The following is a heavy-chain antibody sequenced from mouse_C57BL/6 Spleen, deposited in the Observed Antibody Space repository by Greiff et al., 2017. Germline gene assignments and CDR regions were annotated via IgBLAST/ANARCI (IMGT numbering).Heavy chain of an antibody. CDR1: GFTFSDYG. Sequence: VQLQQSGGGLVKPGGSLKLSCAASGFTFSDYGMHWVRQAPEKGLEWVAYISSGSSTIYYADTVKGRFTISRDNAKNTLFLQMTSLRSEDTAMYYCAIIYYDYTYAMDYWGKGTSVTVSS. J-gene: IGHJ4*01. CDR2: ISSGSSTI. V-gene: IGHV5-17*01. D-gene: IGHD2-4*01. CDR3: AIIYYDYTYAMDY.